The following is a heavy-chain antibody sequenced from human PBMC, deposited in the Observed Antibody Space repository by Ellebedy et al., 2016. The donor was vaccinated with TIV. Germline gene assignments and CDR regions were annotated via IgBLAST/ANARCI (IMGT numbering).Heavy chain of an antibody. Sequence: ASVKVSCKASGYTFTKYYIHWVRQAPGQGLEWMGVIDPRPGTTTSAQRLQGRFTMTRDTSTSTVYMELSSLRSEDSAVYYCVTLSGSSGSFDHWGQGTLVAVSS. CDR2: IDPRPGTT. CDR1: GYTFTKYY. CDR3: VTLSGSSGSFDH. D-gene: IGHD3-22*01. V-gene: IGHV1-46*04. J-gene: IGHJ4*02.